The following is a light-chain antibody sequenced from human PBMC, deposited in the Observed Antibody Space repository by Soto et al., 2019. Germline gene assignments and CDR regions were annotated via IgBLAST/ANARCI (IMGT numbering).Light chain of an antibody. Sequence: DIAMTQSPDSLAVSLGERATINCKSSQSVLYSSNNKNYLAWYQQKPGQPPKLLIYWASTRESGVPDRFSGSGSGTDFTLTISSLQAEDVAVYYCQQYYSRPRTFGQGTKVDIK. J-gene: IGKJ1*01. CDR1: QSVLYSSNNKNY. CDR3: QQYYSRPRT. V-gene: IGKV4-1*01. CDR2: WAS.